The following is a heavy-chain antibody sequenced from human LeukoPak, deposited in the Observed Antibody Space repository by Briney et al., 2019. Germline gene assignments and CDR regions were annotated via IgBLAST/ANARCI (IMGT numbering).Heavy chain of an antibody. J-gene: IGHJ6*03. CDR2: ISGSGGST. CDR1: GFTFSSYA. D-gene: IGHD6-19*01. Sequence: TGGSLRLSCAASGFTFSSYAMSWVRQAPGKGLEWVSAISGSGGSTSYAQKFQGRVTMTRDTSTSTVYMELSSLRSEDTAVYYCATGMYSSGWRQLFNYYYMDVWGKGTTVTVSS. V-gene: IGHV3-23*01. CDR3: ATGMYSSGWRQLFNYYYMDV.